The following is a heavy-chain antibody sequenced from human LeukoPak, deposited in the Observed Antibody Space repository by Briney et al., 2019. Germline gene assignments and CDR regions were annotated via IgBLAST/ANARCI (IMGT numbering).Heavy chain of an antibody. V-gene: IGHV3-7*03. D-gene: IGHD3-3*01. Sequence: GGSLRLSCVASGFTFGKYWMSWVRQAPGKGLEWVASIKEDESEKYYVDSVKGRFTISRDNAKKSLYLQMDDPRAEDTALYYCARYNFYSDYYTRNFDHWGQGTLVTVSS. CDR2: IKEDESEK. J-gene: IGHJ4*02. CDR3: ARYNFYSDYYTRNFDH. CDR1: GFTFGKYW.